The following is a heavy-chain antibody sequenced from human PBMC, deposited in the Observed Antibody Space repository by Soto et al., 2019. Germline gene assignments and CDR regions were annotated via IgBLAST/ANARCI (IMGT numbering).Heavy chain of an antibody. CDR3: ARKSGAAYFDL. J-gene: IGHJ2*01. CDR2: IYNSGRT. CDR1: SGSISSGVYY. Sequence: QVQLQESGPGQVKPSQTLSLTCTVASGSISSGVYYWSWVRQHPGTGLEWIGDIYNSGRTYYNPSLKSRITISVETSKSQFSLQLSSVTAADTAMYYCARKSGAAYFDLWGRGTLVTVSS. D-gene: IGHD2-8*02. V-gene: IGHV4-31*03.